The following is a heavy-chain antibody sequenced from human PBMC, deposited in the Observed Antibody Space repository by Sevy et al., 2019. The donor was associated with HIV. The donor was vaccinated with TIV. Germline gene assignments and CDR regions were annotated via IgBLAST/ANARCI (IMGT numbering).Heavy chain of an antibody. CDR3: AREGIAVAGTAFDY. V-gene: IGHV1-2*02. CDR1: GYTFTGYY. J-gene: IGHJ4*02. Sequence: ASVKVSYKASGYTFTGYYMHWVRQAPGQGLEWMGWINPNSGGTNYAQKFQGRVTMTRDTSISTAYMELSRLRSDDTAVYYCAREGIAVAGTAFDYWGQGTLVTVSS. D-gene: IGHD6-19*01. CDR2: INPNSGGT.